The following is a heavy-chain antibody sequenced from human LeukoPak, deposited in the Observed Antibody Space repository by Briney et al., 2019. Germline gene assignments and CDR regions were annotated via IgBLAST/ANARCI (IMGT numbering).Heavy chain of an antibody. D-gene: IGHD6-6*01. Sequence: GGSLRLSCAASGFTFTNFAMSWVRQAPGKGLEWVSAFRNFDETTYYADSVKGRFTISRDNAKNSLYLQMNSLRAEDTAVYYCARTGAAQSPFDYWGQGTLVTVSS. V-gene: IGHV3-48*04. CDR3: ARTGAAQSPFDY. J-gene: IGHJ4*02. CDR2: FRNFDETT. CDR1: GFTFTNFA.